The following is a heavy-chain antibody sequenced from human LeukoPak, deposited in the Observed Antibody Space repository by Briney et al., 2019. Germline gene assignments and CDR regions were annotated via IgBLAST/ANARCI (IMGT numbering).Heavy chain of an antibody. CDR1: GYXFSDYD. D-gene: IGHD3-9*01. CDR2: ISAYSGNT. Sequence: ASVKVSCKASGYXFSDYDITWVRQAPGQGLEWMGWISAYSGNTHYAHKLKVRVTMTTDTSTSTAYMDLRSLRSDDTAVYYCARGYFDWSRHKLTPDFDYWGQGTLVTVSS. CDR3: ARGYFDWSRHKLTPDFDY. J-gene: IGHJ4*02. V-gene: IGHV1-18*01.